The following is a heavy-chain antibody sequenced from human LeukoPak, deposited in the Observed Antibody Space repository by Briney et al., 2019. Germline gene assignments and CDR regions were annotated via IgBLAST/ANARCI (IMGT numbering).Heavy chain of an antibody. CDR1: GFTFSSYW. Sequence: GGSLRLSCAASGFTFSSYWMHWVRQAPGKGLVWVSRINSDGSSTSYADSVKGRFTISRDNAKNTLYLQMNSLRAEDTAVYYCARERSCSGGSCYALIFGSWGQGTLVTVSS. D-gene: IGHD2-15*01. V-gene: IGHV3-74*01. CDR2: INSDGSST. CDR3: ARERSCSGGSCYALIFGS. J-gene: IGHJ5*02.